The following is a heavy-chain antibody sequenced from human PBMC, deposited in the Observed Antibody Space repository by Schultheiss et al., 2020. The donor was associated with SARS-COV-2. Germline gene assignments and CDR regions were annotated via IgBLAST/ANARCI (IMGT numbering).Heavy chain of an antibody. CDR3: ARDMLGGDGYNWDWFDP. Sequence: SETLSLTCAVYGGSFSGYSWSWIRQPAGKGLEWIGRIYTSGSTNYNPSLKSRVTISVDTSKNQFSLKLSSVTAADTAVYYCARDMLGGDGYNWDWFDPWGQGTLVTVSS. J-gene: IGHJ5*02. CDR2: IYTSGST. D-gene: IGHD5-24*01. CDR1: GGSFSGYS. V-gene: IGHV4-4*07.